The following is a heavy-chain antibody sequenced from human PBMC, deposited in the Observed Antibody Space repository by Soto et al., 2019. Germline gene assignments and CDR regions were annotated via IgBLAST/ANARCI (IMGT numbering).Heavy chain of an antibody. CDR2: ITYGGSI. CDR1: GASITNDAFF. J-gene: IGHJ1*01. Sequence: QVQLQEAGPRLVKPSQTLSLTCTVSGASITNDAFFWTWVRRHPEKGLEWLAYITYGGSIYYDPSLRSRLTVSIDKSKSQFSLNVRSVTAADTSVYYCAKLERTQPWLLVQNWGQGLLVTVSS. D-gene: IGHD1-1*01. CDR3: AKLERTQPWLLVQN. V-gene: IGHV4-31*03.